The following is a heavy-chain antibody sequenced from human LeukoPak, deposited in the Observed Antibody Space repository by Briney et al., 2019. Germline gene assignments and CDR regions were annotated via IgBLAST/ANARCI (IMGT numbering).Heavy chain of an antibody. Sequence: SETLSLTCAVYGGSFSGYYWGWIRQPPGKGLEWIGSIYYSGSTYYNPSLKSRVTISVDTSKNQFSLKLSSVTAADTAVYYCARGRITIFRVVIPQFIDYWGQGTLVTVSS. J-gene: IGHJ4*02. V-gene: IGHV4-34*01. CDR3: ARGRITIFRVVIPQFIDY. CDR2: IYYSGST. CDR1: GGSFSGYY. D-gene: IGHD3-3*01.